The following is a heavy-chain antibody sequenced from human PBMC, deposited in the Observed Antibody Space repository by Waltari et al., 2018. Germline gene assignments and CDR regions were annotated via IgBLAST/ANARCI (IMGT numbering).Heavy chain of an antibody. J-gene: IGHJ6*01. CDR2: IASGGRYI. CDR3: ARGEQENSFSKYYNGMDV. Sequence: EVQLVESGGGLVKPGGSLRRVCAASGVTFNRYSMNWVRQAPGRVRGWVSSIASGGRYIYYAEFGKGRFTITRDNTKLYLQMDSLRVEDTAVYYCARGEQENSFSKYYNGMDVWGQGTVVTVSS. V-gene: IGHV3-21*02. D-gene: IGHD1-26*01. CDR1: GVTFNRYS.